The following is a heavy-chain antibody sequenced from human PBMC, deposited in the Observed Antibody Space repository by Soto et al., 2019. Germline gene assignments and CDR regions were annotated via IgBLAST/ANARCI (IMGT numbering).Heavy chain of an antibody. J-gene: IGHJ3*02. Sequence: GGSLRLSCAASGFTFDDYAIHWVRQAPGKGLEWVSGISWNSGSIGYVDSVKGRFTISRDNAKNSLYLQMNSLRAEDTALYYCAKDRLGFPQGFDIWGQGTMVTVSS. V-gene: IGHV3-9*01. D-gene: IGHD2-21*01. CDR2: ISWNSGSI. CDR1: GFTFDDYA. CDR3: AKDRLGFPQGFDI.